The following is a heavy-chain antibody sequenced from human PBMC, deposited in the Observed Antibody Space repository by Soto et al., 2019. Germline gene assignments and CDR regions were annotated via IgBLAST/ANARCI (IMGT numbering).Heavy chain of an antibody. Sequence: PGGSLRLSCEVSGFTFSAYWMHWVRQVPGKGLIWVSRISDDGSTTTYADSVKGRFTISRDNAKSTLYLQMNSLRADDTGLYYCTRGPRVSSTGTGAHWGQGTLVTVSS. J-gene: IGHJ4*02. D-gene: IGHD1-1*01. V-gene: IGHV3-74*01. CDR1: GFTFSAYW. CDR3: TRGPRVSSTGTGAH. CDR2: ISDDGSTT.